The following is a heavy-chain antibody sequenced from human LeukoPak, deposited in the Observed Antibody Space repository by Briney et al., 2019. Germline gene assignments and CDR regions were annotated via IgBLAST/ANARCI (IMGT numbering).Heavy chain of an antibody. V-gene: IGHV1-18*01. J-gene: IGHJ4*02. CDR3: ARDAEARSGSSYWFDY. D-gene: IGHD1-26*01. Sequence: AASVKVSCKASGYTFTSYGISWVRQAPGQGLEWMGWISAYNGNTNYAQKLQGRVTMTTDTSTSTAYMELRSLRSDDTAVYYCARDAEARSGSSYWFDYWGQGTLVTVSS. CDR2: ISAYNGNT. CDR1: GYTFTSYG.